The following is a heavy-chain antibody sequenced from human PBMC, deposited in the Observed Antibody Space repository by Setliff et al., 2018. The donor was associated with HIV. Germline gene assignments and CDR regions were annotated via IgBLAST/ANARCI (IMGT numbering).Heavy chain of an antibody. CDR2: IHPRDFDI. CDR1: GYTFTNYW. V-gene: IGHV5-51*01. CDR3: ARLDSSGYYRSFDV. Sequence: PGESLKISCKASGYTFTNYWTAWVRQMPGKGLEWMGIIHPRDFDIKYSQSFQGQVTISDDKSLSTAYLQWNSLKASDTALYYCARLDSSGYYRSFDVWGQGTMVTGSS. J-gene: IGHJ3*01. D-gene: IGHD3-22*01.